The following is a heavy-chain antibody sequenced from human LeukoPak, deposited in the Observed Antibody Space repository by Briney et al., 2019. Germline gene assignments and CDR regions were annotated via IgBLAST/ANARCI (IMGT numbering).Heavy chain of an antibody. D-gene: IGHD4-17*01. CDR2: INPSGGRT. J-gene: IGHJ4*02. CDR3: ARGVTTATPYDY. V-gene: IGHV1-46*01. Sequence: ASVKVSCKASGYTFTSYYMHWVRQAPGQGLEGMGIINPSGGRTSYAQKFQGRVTMTRDTPTSTVYMELSSLRSEDTAVYYCARGVTTATPYDYWGQGTLVTVSS. CDR1: GYTFTSYY.